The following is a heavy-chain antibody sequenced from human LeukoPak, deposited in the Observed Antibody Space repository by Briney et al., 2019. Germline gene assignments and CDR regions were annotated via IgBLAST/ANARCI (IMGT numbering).Heavy chain of an antibody. Sequence: SETLSLTCAVYGGSFSGYYWSWIRQPPGKGLEWIGEINHSGSTNYNPSLKSRVTISVDTSKNQFSLKLSSVTAADTAVYYCARRQAWQNFDYWGQGTLVTVSS. D-gene: IGHD5-12*01. V-gene: IGHV4-34*01. CDR2: INHSGST. CDR1: GGSFSGYY. J-gene: IGHJ4*02. CDR3: ARRQAWQNFDY.